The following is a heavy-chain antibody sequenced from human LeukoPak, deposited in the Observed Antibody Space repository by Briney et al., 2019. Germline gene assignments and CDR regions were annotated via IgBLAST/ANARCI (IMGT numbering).Heavy chain of an antibody. CDR1: GFTFSSYS. J-gene: IGHJ4*02. V-gene: IGHV3-21*01. CDR3: ASSVGST. CDR2: ITTTFYT. D-gene: IGHD3-10*01. Sequence: PGGSLRLSCAASGFTFSSYSFNWVRQVPGKGLEWVSSITTTFYTYYTDSVKGRFTISRDNAKNSLYLQMISLGAEDTAVYYCASSVGSTWGQGTLVTVSS.